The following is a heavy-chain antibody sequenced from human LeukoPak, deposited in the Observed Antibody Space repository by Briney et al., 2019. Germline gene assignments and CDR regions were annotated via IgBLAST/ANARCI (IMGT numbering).Heavy chain of an antibody. J-gene: IGHJ6*03. CDR3: ARLHYYGSGRVYYYMDV. V-gene: IGHV1-2*02. D-gene: IGHD3-10*01. CDR1: GYTFTGYY. Sequence: ASVKVSCKASGYTFTGYYMHWVRQAPGQGLEWMGWTNPNSGGTNYAQKFQGRVTMTRDTSISTAYMELSRLRSDDTAVYYCARLHYYGSGRVYYYMDVWGKGTTVTVSS. CDR2: TNPNSGGT.